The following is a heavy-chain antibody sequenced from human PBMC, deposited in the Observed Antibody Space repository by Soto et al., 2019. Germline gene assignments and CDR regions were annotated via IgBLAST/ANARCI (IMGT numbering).Heavy chain of an antibody. Sequence: SETLSLTCTVSGGSISSSSYYWGWIRQPPGKGLEWIGSIYYSGSTYYNPSLKSRVTISVDTSKNQFSLKLSSVTAADTAVYCCARHISSRGYSYGQTFDYWGQGTLVTVSS. V-gene: IGHV4-39*01. CDR3: ARHISSRGYSYGQTFDY. J-gene: IGHJ4*02. CDR2: IYYSGST. CDR1: GGSISSSSYY. D-gene: IGHD5-18*01.